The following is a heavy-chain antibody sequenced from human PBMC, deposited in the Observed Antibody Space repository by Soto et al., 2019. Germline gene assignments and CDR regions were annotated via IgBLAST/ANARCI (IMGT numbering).Heavy chain of an antibody. Sequence: QVRLQESGPRLVKPSQTLTLTCTVSGASINSGDYYWNCIRQPPGKGLEWIGYVYYSGSTYYNSSIRSRLSISLDTSKTQFSLSLGSVTAADTAMYYCARELRDEFGHPVGFDIWGHGTPVTVSS. CDR1: GASINSGDYY. CDR3: ARELRDEFGHPVGFDI. J-gene: IGHJ3*02. D-gene: IGHD3-10*01. CDR2: VYYSGST. V-gene: IGHV4-30-4*01.